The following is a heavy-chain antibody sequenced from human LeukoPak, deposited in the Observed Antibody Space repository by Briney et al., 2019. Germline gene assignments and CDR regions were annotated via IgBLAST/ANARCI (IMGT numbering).Heavy chain of an antibody. V-gene: IGHV3-20*04. D-gene: IGHD2-2*01. CDR1: GFAYDEHG. CDR3: ARAPITSPFYLDY. Sequence: GGSLRLSCTASGFAYDEHGMSWVRQVPGKGLEWVSGINWSGGSTGYADPLRGRFTISRDNAKNSLYLQMDSLRAEDTALYYCARAPITSPFYLDYWGQGTLVTVSS. J-gene: IGHJ4*02. CDR2: INWSGGST.